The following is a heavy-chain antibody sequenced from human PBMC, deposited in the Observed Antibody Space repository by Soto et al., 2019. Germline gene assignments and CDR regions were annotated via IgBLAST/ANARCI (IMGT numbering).Heavy chain of an antibody. CDR2: IYPGDSET. J-gene: IGHJ4*02. CDR1: GYYVTSHW. CDR3: AVSVDTAMFQYY. D-gene: IGHD5-18*01. Sequence: GETLKISCKGSGYYVTSHWIGWVRQMPGKGLEWMGIIYPGDSETRYSPSFQGQVTISADKSISTAYLQWSSLKASDTAMYYCAVSVDTAMFQYYWGQGTLVTGSS. V-gene: IGHV5-51*01.